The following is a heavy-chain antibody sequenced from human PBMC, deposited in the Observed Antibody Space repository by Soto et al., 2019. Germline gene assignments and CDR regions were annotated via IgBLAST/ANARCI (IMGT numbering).Heavy chain of an antibody. CDR2: IYYSGST. J-gene: IGHJ3*02. CDR3: ARDRIGYCSGGSCYSLSAFDI. CDR1: GGSLSSYY. Sequence: PSETLSLTCTVSGGSLSSYYWSWIRQPPGKGLEWIGYIYYSGSTNYNPSLKSRVTISVDTSKNQFSLKLSSVTAADTAVYYCARDRIGYCSGGSCYSLSAFDIWGQGTMVTVSS. D-gene: IGHD2-15*01. V-gene: IGHV4-59*01.